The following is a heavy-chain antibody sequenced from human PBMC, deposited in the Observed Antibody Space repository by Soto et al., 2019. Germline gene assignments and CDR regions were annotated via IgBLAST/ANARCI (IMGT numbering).Heavy chain of an antibody. Sequence: PWGALVISCASSGFTFSIFGMHWVRQAPGKGLEWVAVISYDGSNEYYADSVKGRFTISRDNSKNTVYLQMNSLRAEDTAVYYCAKDPRGWYNYYYYYGMDVWGQGTTVTVSS. CDR2: ISYDGSNE. J-gene: IGHJ6*01. V-gene: IGHV3-30*18. CDR3: AKDPRGWYNYYYYYGMDV. CDR1: GFTFSIFG. D-gene: IGHD6-19*01.